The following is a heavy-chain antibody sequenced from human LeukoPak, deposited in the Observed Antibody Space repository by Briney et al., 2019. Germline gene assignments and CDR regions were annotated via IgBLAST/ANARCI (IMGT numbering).Heavy chain of an antibody. V-gene: IGHV4-34*01. CDR2: INHSGST. D-gene: IGHD6-13*01. Sequence: SETLSLTCTVSGGSISSYFWSWIRQPPGKGLEWIGEINHSGSTNYNPSLKSRVTISVDTSKNQFSLKLSSVTAADTAVYYCAMTGPGIAAAGGSWGQGTLVTVSS. CDR1: GGSISSYF. J-gene: IGHJ4*02. CDR3: AMTGPGIAAAGGS.